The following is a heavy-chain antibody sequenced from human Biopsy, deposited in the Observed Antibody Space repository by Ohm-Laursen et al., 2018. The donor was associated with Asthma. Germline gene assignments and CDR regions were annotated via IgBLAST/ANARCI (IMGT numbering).Heavy chain of an antibody. CDR2: INQYGSEE. CDR3: ARVAWDIVVVPAAMPGAYFDH. J-gene: IGHJ4*02. CDR1: AFTFSAYW. D-gene: IGHD2-2*01. Sequence: SLRLSCAASAFTFSAYWMTWVRQAPGKGLQWVATINQYGSEESYVDSVKGRFTISRDSAKNSLYPQMNSLRVDDTAFYYCARVAWDIVVVPAAMPGAYFDHWGQGALVTVSS. V-gene: IGHV3-7*05.